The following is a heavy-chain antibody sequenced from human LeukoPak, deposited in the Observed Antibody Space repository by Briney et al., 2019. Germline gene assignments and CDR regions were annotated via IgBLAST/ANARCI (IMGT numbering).Heavy chain of an antibody. CDR3: ARRDSSGGYYFDY. CDR1: GGSISSYY. V-gene: IGHV4-59*08. D-gene: IGHD6-19*01. Sequence: PSETLSLTCTVSGGSISSYYWSWIRQPPGKGLEWIGYIYYSGSTNYNPSLKSRVTISVDTSKNQFSLKLSSVTAADTAVYYCARRDSSGGYYFDYGGQGPLVTVS. CDR2: IYYSGST. J-gene: IGHJ4*02.